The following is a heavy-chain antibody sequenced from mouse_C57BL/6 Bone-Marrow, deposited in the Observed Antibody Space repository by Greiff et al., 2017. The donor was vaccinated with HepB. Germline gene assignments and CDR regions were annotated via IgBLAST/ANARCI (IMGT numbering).Heavy chain of an antibody. Sequence: EVQGVESGGGLVQPGGSLKLSCAASGFTFSDYYMYWVRQTPEKRLEWVAYISNGGGSTYYPDTVKGRFTISRDNAKNTLYLQMSRLKSEDTAMYYCARSNYDTDGSFAYWGQGTLVTVSA. CDR3: ARSNYDTDGSFAY. J-gene: IGHJ3*01. V-gene: IGHV5-12*01. CDR2: ISNGGGST. CDR1: GFTFSDYY. D-gene: IGHD2-4*01.